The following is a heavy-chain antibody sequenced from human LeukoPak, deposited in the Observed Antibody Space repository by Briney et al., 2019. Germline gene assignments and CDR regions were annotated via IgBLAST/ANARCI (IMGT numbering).Heavy chain of an antibody. CDR1: GGSISSGGCY. D-gene: IGHD4-23*01. V-gene: IGHV4-30-2*01. J-gene: IGHJ4*02. Sequence: PSQTLSLTCTVSGGSISSGGCYWSWIRQPPGKGLEWIGYIYHSGSTYYNPSLKSRVTISVDRSKNQFSLKLSSVTAADTAVYYCASNSPQLPNDYWGQGTLVTVSS. CDR2: IYHSGST. CDR3: ASNSPQLPNDY.